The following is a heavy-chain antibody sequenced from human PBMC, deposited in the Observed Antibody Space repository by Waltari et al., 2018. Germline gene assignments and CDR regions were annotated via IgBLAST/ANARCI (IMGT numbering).Heavy chain of an antibody. D-gene: IGHD3-22*01. CDR2: ISSSSSDI. V-gene: IGHV3-21*01. CDR1: GFPFSSYS. CDR3: ARVSYYDSESAFDI. J-gene: IGHJ3*02. Sequence: EVQLVESGGGLVKPGGSLRLPWSDSGFPFSSYSLNWVTRAPGKGLEWVSSISSSSSDIYYAESVKGRFTISRDNAKNSLYLQMNSRRAEDTAVYYCARVSYYDSESAFDIWGQGTMVTVSS.